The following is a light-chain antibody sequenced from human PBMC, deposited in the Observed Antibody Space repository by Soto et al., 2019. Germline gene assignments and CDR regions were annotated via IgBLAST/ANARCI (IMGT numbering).Light chain of an antibody. CDR2: WSS. J-gene: IGKJ3*01. V-gene: IGKV4-1*01. CDR1: QSVLHRSNGNNY. Sequence: DIVMTQSPDSLSVSLGERATIKCRSSQSVLHRSNGNNYIAWYQQKPGQPPKLLIYWSSTRDSGVPDRFIGSGSGTDFTLTVSSLQAEDVAVYYCHQYYSPPFAFGPGTKVHL. CDR3: HQYYSPPFA.